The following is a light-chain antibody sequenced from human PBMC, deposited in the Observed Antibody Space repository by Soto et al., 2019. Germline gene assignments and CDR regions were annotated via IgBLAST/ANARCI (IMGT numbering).Light chain of an antibody. CDR3: QQYTSSPRMYT. CDR1: QSISGSF. Sequence: EIVLMQSPVTLSLSPGERATLSCRASQSISGSFLAWYHHNPGQTPRLLIYGTSTRATGVPDRFSGSGSGTDFTLTISRLEPEDFAVYYCQQYTSSPRMYTFGRGTKLEIK. V-gene: IGKV3-20*01. CDR2: GTS. J-gene: IGKJ2*01.